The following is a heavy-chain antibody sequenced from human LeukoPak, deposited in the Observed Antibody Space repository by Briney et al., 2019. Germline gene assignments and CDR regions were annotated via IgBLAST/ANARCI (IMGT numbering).Heavy chain of an antibody. D-gene: IGHD3-10*01. Sequence: GGSLRLSCAASGFTFSSYWMHWVRQAPGKGLVWVSRINSDGSSTYYADSVKGRFTISRDNSKNTLYLQMNSLRAEDTAVYYCARIMVRGVAHPNWFDPWGQGTLVTVSS. CDR1: GFTFSSYW. J-gene: IGHJ5*02. V-gene: IGHV3-74*01. CDR2: INSDGSST. CDR3: ARIMVRGVAHPNWFDP.